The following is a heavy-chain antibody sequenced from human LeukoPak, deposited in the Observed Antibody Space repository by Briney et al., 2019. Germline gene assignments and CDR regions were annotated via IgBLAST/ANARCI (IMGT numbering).Heavy chain of an antibody. CDR3: ARLSRVGSSGYHDASDI. J-gene: IGHJ3*02. CDR2: INHSGST. Sequence: PSETLSLTCAVYGGSFSGYYWSWIRQPPGKGLEWIGEINHSGSTNYNPSLKSRVTISVDTSKNQFSLKLSSVTAADTAVYYCARLSRVGSSGYHDASDIWGQGTMVTVSS. CDR1: GGSFSGYY. D-gene: IGHD3-22*01. V-gene: IGHV4-34*01.